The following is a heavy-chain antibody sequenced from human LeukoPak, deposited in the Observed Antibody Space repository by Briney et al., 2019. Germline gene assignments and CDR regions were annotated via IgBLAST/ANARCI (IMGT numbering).Heavy chain of an antibody. Sequence: ASAKVSCKASGYTFTGYYMHWVRQAPGQGLEWMGWINPNSGGTNYAQKFQGRVTMTRDTSISTAYMELSRLRSDDTAVYYCARVYDSSGYYPDYWGQGTLVTVSS. V-gene: IGHV1-2*02. CDR1: GYTFTGYY. D-gene: IGHD3-22*01. CDR2: INPNSGGT. CDR3: ARVYDSSGYYPDY. J-gene: IGHJ4*02.